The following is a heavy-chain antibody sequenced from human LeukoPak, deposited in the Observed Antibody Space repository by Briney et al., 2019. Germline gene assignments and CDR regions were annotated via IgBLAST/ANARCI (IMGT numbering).Heavy chain of an antibody. CDR2: INNDESHT. J-gene: IGHJ5*02. CDR1: GFTFSSYW. CDR3: ARDQSSSWYVAWFDP. D-gene: IGHD6-13*01. Sequence: PGGSLRLSCAASGFTFSSYWMHWVRQAPGKGLVWVSRINNDESHTTYAYSVKGRFTISRDNAKNTLYLQMNSLRVEDTAVYYCARDQSSSWYVAWFDPWGQGTLVTVSS. V-gene: IGHV3-74*01.